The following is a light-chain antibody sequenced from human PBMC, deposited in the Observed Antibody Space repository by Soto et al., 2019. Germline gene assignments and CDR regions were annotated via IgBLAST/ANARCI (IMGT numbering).Light chain of an antibody. J-gene: IGKJ2*01. CDR2: GSS. V-gene: IGKV3-20*01. CDR1: ESINNNY. CDR3: QQYGSSPPYT. Sequence: EVVLTQSPGTLSLSPGERATLSCRASESINNNYFAWYQQKPGQAPRLLIFGSSDRAAGIPDWFSGSGSGTDFTLTISRLEPEDFAVYYCQQYGSSPPYTFGQGTKLEIK.